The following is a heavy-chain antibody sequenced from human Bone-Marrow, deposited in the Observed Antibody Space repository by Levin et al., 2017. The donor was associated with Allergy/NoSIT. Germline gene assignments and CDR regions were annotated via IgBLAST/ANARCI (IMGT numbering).Heavy chain of an antibody. CDR3: AKDGSGYIYGLFDS. V-gene: IGHV3-23*01. CDR2: ISSSGSGA. J-gene: IGHJ4*02. D-gene: IGHD5-18*01. Sequence: AGGSLRLSCVASGFTFSDYAMAWVRQAPGKGLEWVSSISSSGSGANYADSVKGRFTFSRDNSRNTLYLQMNSLRVEDTAEYYCAKDGSGYIYGLFDSWGQGTLVTVSS. CDR1: GFTFSDYA.